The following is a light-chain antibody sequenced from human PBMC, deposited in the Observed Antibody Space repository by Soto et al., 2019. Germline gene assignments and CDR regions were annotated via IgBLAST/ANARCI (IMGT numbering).Light chain of an antibody. CDR2: DAY. J-gene: IGKJ5*01. Sequence: EFVLTQSPGTLSLSPGDSATLSCRASQSVNSNLAWYQQKPGQAPRLLIYDAYNRATGIPATFSGSGSVTDFTLTISSLEPEDFAVYYCQQRSNWPPITCGQGTRLEIK. CDR3: QQRSNWPPIT. CDR1: QSVNSN. V-gene: IGKV3-11*01.